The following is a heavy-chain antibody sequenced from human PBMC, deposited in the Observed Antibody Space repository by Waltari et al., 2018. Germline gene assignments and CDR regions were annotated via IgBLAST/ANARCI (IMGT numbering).Heavy chain of an antibody. V-gene: IGHV1-69*12. Sequence: QVQLVQSGAEVKKPGSSVKVSCKASGGTFSSYAISWVRQAPGQGLEWMGGIIPIFGTANYAQKFQVRVTITADESTSTAYMALGSLRSEDTAVYYCAREGEHSSGWYYYWGQGTLVTVSS. J-gene: IGHJ4*02. CDR2: IIPIFGTA. CDR1: GGTFSSYA. D-gene: IGHD6-19*01. CDR3: AREGEHSSGWYYY.